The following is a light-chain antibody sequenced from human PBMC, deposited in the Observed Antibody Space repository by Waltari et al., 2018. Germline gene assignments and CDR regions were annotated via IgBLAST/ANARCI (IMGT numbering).Light chain of an antibody. CDR1: RGVASNY. CDR2: GAS. J-gene: IGKJ1*01. Sequence: EIVLTQSPGTLSLSPGERATLSCRASRGVASNYLAWYQQKPGQAPRLLIYGASSRASGIPDRFSGSGSGTDFTLTISRLEPEDSAVYYCQQYVDPPRTFGQGTKVEIK. CDR3: QQYVDPPRT. V-gene: IGKV3-20*01.